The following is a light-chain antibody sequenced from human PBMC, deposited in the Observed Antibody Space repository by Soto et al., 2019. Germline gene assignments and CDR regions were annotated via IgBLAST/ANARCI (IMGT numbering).Light chain of an antibody. CDR2: INSDGSH. CDR3: QTWGTGIVT. CDR1: SGHTNYA. Sequence: QLVLTQSPSASASPGASVKLTCTLSSGHTNYAIAWHQQQPEKGPRFLMKINSDGSHSKGDGVPDRFSGSSSGAERYFTISSLQSEAEADYYYQTWGTGIVTFGGGTKLTVL. J-gene: IGLJ2*01. V-gene: IGLV4-69*01.